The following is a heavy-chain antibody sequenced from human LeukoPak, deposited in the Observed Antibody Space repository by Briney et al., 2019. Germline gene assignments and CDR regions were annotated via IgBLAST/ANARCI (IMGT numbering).Heavy chain of an antibody. Sequence: GESLKISCRFSGFDFTRDWIGWVRLMPGKGLEWMGIIYPSDSDTRYSPSFQGQVTISADKSISTAYLQWSSLKASDTAMYYCARPLAIGQEVDYWGQGTLVTVSS. J-gene: IGHJ4*02. D-gene: IGHD3-22*01. CDR1: GFDFTRDW. CDR3: ARPLAIGQEVDY. V-gene: IGHV5-51*01. CDR2: IYPSDSDT.